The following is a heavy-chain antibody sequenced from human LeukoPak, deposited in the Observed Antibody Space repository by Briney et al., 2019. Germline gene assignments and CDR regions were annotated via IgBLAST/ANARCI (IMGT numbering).Heavy chain of an antibody. Sequence: GGSLRLSCAASGLTFSSYSINWVRQAPGKGLEWVSYITGSSSTIYYADSVKGRFTISRDNAKNSLYLQMNSLRAEDTAVYYCARSRLGGYFDSWGQGTLVTVSS. CDR3: ARSRLGGYFDS. J-gene: IGHJ4*02. CDR2: ITGSSSTI. V-gene: IGHV3-48*01. D-gene: IGHD3-16*01. CDR1: GLTFSSYS.